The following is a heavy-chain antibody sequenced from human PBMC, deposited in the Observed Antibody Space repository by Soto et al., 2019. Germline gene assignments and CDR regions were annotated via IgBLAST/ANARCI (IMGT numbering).Heavy chain of an antibody. V-gene: IGHV1-69*13. CDR1: GGTFSSYA. D-gene: IGHD3-22*01. CDR3: AIALQGYYDSSGYWGCVWFDP. J-gene: IGHJ5*02. CDR2: IIPIFGTA. Sequence: SVKVSCKASGGTFSSYAISWVRQAPGQGLGWMGGIIPIFGTANYARKFQGRVTITADESTSTAYMELSSLRSEDTAVYYCAIALQGYYDSSGYWGCVWFDPWG.